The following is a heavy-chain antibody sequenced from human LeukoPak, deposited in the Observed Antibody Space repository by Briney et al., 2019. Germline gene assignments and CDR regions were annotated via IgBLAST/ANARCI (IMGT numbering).Heavy chain of an antibody. CDR3: ARQGGYSNAIGMGY. D-gene: IGHD5-12*01. J-gene: IGHJ4*02. CDR1: GYSFNNHY. Sequence: ASVKVSCKASGYSFNNHYIYWVRQAPGQGLEWMGMSNPSGGSRRYEQNFQGRVTMTRDTSTSTVYMELSSLRSEDTAVYYCARQGGYSNAIGMGYWGQGTLVIVSS. V-gene: IGHV1-46*02. CDR2: SNPSGGSR.